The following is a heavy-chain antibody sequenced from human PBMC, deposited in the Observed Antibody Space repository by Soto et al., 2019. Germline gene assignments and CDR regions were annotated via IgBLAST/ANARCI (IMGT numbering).Heavy chain of an antibody. CDR1: GDTVTSYY. Sequence: ASVKVSCKAPGDTVTSYYLNWVRQAPGQGLEWMGVINPHGGSTKYAQKFQGRITMTRDTSRSTVYMELSSLRSDDTAIYYCARSSGGNFGIIMEGSNWFDPWGKGTLVTVSS. CDR3: ARSSGGNFGIIMEGSNWFDP. CDR2: INPHGGST. D-gene: IGHD3-3*01. J-gene: IGHJ5*02. V-gene: IGHV1-46*01.